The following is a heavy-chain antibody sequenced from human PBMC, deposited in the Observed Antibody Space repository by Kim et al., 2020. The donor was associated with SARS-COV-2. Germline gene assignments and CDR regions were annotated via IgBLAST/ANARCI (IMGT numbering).Heavy chain of an antibody. CDR3: ARAAKVAAAGFSGSSHYYYGMDV. CDR1: GGSVSSGSYY. V-gene: IGHV4-61*01. D-gene: IGHD6-13*01. Sequence: SETLSLTCTVSGGSVSSGSYYWSWIRQPPGKGLEWIGYIYYSGSTNYNPSLKSRVTISVDTSKNQFSLKLSSVTAADTAVYYCARAAKVAAAGFSGSSHYYYGMDVWGQGTTVTVSS. J-gene: IGHJ6*02. CDR2: IYYSGST.